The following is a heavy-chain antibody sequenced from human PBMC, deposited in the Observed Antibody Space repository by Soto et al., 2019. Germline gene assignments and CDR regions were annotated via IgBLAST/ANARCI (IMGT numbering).Heavy chain of an antibody. Sequence: GGSLRLSCAASGFTFSSYAMHWVRQAPGKGLEWVAVISYDGSNKYYADSVKGRFTISRDNSKNTLYLQMNSLRAEDTAVYYCARKIKKTYSSSWYSGAFDIWGQGTMVTVSS. CDR2: ISYDGSNK. CDR3: ARKIKKTYSSSWYSGAFDI. V-gene: IGHV3-30-3*01. CDR1: GFTFSSYA. J-gene: IGHJ3*02. D-gene: IGHD6-13*01.